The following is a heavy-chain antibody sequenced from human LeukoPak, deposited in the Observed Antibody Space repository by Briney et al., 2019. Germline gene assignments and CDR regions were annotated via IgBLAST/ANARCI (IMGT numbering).Heavy chain of an antibody. Sequence: ASVKVSCKASGYTFTSYDINWVRQATGQGLEWMGWMNPNSGNTGYAQKFQRRVTMTTDTSTSTAYMELRSLRSDDTAVYYCARDKSLYYDSSGYYIPFDYWGQGTLVTVSS. V-gene: IGHV1-8*01. D-gene: IGHD3-22*01. CDR3: ARDKSLYYDSSGYYIPFDY. CDR2: MNPNSGNT. CDR1: GYTFTSYD. J-gene: IGHJ4*02.